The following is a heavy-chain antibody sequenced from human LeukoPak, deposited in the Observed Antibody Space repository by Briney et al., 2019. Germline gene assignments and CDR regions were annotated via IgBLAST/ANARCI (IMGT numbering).Heavy chain of an antibody. Sequence: PSQTLSLTCTVSGASIISGSYYWSWIRQPAGKGLEWIWRIYPSGSTNYNPSLKSRVTISVDTSKNQFSLKLNSVTAADTAVYYCARSTGSSGWRYFDYWGQGTLVTVSS. CDR2: IYPSGST. D-gene: IGHD6-19*01. J-gene: IGHJ4*02. CDR3: ARSTGSSGWRYFDY. V-gene: IGHV4-61*02. CDR1: GASIISGSYY.